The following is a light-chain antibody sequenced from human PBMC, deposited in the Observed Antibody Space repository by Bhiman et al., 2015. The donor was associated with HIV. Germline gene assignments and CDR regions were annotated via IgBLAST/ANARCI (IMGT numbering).Light chain of an antibody. CDR3: SSYISSSTDNYV. V-gene: IGLV2-14*02. CDR2: EVS. CDR1: TSDVGNYRL. Sequence: QSALTQPASVSGSPGQSITISCTGTTSDVGNYRLVSWYQQHPGKAPKLLLFEVSKRPSGVSNRFSGSKSGSTASLTISGLQAADEAYYYCSSYISSSTDNYVFGTGTKVTVL. J-gene: IGLJ1*01.